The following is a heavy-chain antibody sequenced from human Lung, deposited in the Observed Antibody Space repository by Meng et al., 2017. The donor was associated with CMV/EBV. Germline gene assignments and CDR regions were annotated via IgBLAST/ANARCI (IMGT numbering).Heavy chain of an antibody. Sequence: GESLKISCAASEFSFSNYWMSWVRQAPGKGLEWVANITEDGSEKYYVDSVKGRFTISRDNAKNSLYLQMNSLRADDTAMYYCARLPVDTTFYIQEYYFDYWGQGTLVTVSS. CDR1: EFSFSNYW. CDR2: ITEDGSEK. J-gene: IGHJ4*02. V-gene: IGHV3-7*01. D-gene: IGHD2/OR15-2a*01. CDR3: ARLPVDTTFYIQEYYFDY.